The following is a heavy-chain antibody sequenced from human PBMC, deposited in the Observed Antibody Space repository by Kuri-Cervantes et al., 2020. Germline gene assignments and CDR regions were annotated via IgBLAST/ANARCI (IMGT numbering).Heavy chain of an antibody. V-gene: IGHV3-30-3*02. CDR1: GFTFSSYA. J-gene: IGHJ4*02. CDR3: AKRYSGSYGYFDY. D-gene: IGHD1-26*01. Sequence: GGSLRLSCAASGFTFSSYAMHWVRQAPGKGLEWVAVIPYDGSNKYYADSVKGRFTISRDNSKNTLYLQMNSLRVEDTAVYHCAKRYSGSYGYFDYWGQGTLVTVSS. CDR2: IPYDGSNK.